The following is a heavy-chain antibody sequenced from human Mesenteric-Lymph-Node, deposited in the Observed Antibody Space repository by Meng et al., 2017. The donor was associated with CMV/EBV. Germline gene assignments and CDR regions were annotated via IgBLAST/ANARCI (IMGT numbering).Heavy chain of an antibody. D-gene: IGHD3-9*01. CDR2: INHSGST. CDR1: GGSFSGYD. V-gene: IGHV4-34*02. CDR3: ARGSSYDILTGYFDY. J-gene: IGHJ4*02. Sequence: QLLQWVAGLLKPSDTLSVTCAVSGGSFSGYDWNWLRQSPEKGLEWIGEINHSGSTTYNPSFTSRIIISVDTSTNQISLNMSSVTAADTAVYYCARGSSYDILTGYFDYWGQGALVTVSS.